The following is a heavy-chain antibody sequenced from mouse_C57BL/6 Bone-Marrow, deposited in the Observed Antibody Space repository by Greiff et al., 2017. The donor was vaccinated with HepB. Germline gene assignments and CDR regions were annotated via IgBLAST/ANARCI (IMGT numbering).Heavy chain of an antibody. D-gene: IGHD3-2*02. CDR1: GYTFTDYE. J-gene: IGHJ4*01. CDR3: TKGDSSGYVRYAMDY. Sequence: QVQLQQSGAELVRPGASVTLSCKASGYTFTDYEMHWVKQTPVHGLEWIGAIDPETGGTAYNQKFKGKAILTADKSSSTAYMALRSLTSEDSAVYYCTKGDSSGYVRYAMDYWGQGTSVTVSS. CDR2: IDPETGGT. V-gene: IGHV1-15*01.